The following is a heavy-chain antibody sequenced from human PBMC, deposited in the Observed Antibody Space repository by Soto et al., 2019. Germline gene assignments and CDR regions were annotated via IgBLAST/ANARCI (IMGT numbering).Heavy chain of an antibody. V-gene: IGHV1-3*05. CDR3: ARSFVVVTDFDY. D-gene: IGHD2-21*02. CDR1: GYTFTSYA. J-gene: IGHJ4*02. Sequence: QVQLVQSGAEEKKPGASVKVSCKASGYTFTSYAMHWVRQAPGQRLEWMGWITAGNGNTKYSQKFQGRVTITRDTSANTAYMELSSLSSEDTAVYYCARSFVVVTDFDYWGQGTLVTVSS. CDR2: ITAGNGNT.